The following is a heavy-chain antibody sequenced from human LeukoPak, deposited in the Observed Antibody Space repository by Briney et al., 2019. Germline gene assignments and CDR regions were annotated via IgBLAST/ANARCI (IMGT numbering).Heavy chain of an antibody. CDR1: GFTFSTYY. Sequence: GGSLRLSCAASGFTFSTYYMSWIRQAPGKGLEWVSYISYSGDTIYYADSVKGRFTVSRDNAKNSLYLQMNSLRAEDTAVYYCARLGIITAAGSNDYWGQGTLVTVSS. D-gene: IGHD6-13*01. V-gene: IGHV3-11*01. CDR3: ARLGIITAAGSNDY. J-gene: IGHJ4*02. CDR2: ISYSGDTI.